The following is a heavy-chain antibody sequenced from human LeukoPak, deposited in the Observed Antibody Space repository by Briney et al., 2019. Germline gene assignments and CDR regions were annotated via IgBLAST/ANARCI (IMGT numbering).Heavy chain of an antibody. CDR2: INSVGSNT. D-gene: IGHD5-18*01. CDR3: ARVGYSYGFDN. V-gene: IGHV3-74*01. CDR1: GFTFSRDW. Sequence: PGGSLTLPCAASGFTFSRDWMHWVRHVPGKGLVWVSYINSVGSNTRYAGSVKGRFTISRDNAKNTLYLQMNSLRVEDTAVYYCARVGYSYGFDNWGQGTLVTVSS. J-gene: IGHJ4*02.